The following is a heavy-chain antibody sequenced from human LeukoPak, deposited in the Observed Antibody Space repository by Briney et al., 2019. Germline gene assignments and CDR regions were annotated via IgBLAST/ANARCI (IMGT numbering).Heavy chain of an antibody. CDR1: GFTVSSNY. J-gene: IGHJ4*02. CDR3: ARSSTLAAAAHFDY. Sequence: PGGSLRLSCAASGFTVSSNYMSWVRQAPGKGLEWVSVIYSGGSTYYADSVKGRFTISRHNSKNTLYLQMNSLRAEDTAVYCCARSSTLAAAAHFDYWGQGTLVTVSS. V-gene: IGHV3-53*04. D-gene: IGHD2-15*01. CDR2: IYSGGST.